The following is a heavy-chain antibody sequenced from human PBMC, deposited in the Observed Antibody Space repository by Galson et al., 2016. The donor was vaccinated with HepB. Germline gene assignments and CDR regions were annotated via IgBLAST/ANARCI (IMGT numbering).Heavy chain of an antibody. CDR2: MNPNSGNT. V-gene: IGHV1-8*01. CDR3: ARGGVEGAAAGTDWGY. CDR1: GYTFTSYD. Sequence: SVKVSCKASGYTFTSYDINWVRQATGQGLEWMGWMNPNSGNTDYAHKFQGRVTMTRNTSISTAYMELSSLRFEDTAVYYCARGGVEGAAAGTDWGYWGQGTLVIVSS. J-gene: IGHJ4*02. D-gene: IGHD6-13*01.